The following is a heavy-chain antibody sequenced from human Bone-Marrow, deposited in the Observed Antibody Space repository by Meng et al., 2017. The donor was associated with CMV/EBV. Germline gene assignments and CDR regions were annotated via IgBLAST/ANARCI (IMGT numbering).Heavy chain of an antibody. J-gene: IGHJ4*02. V-gene: IGHV3-11*01. D-gene: IGHD6-13*01. CDR2: ISSSGSTI. Sequence: GESLKISCAASGFTFDDYAMHWVRQAPGKGLEWVSYISSSGSTIYYADSVKGRFTISRDNAKNSLYLQMNSLRAEDTAVYYCARDPSIAAAGGYFDYWGQGTLVTVSS. CDR1: GFTFDDYA. CDR3: ARDPSIAAAGGYFDY.